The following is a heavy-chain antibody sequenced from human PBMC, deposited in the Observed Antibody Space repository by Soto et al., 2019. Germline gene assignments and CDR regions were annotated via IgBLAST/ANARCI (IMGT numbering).Heavy chain of an antibody. CDR3: ASSSIAAAGPFDY. D-gene: IGHD6-13*01. CDR1: GSTITAYG. J-gene: IGHJ4*02. CDR2: LSSHNGNT. V-gene: IGHV1-18*01. Sequence: QVQLVQSGDEVKQPGASVKVSCKASGSTITAYGISWVRQAPGQGLEWMAWLSSHNGNTYYAQNLQGRVTMTTDTSTSTAYMELRSLRSDDTAVYYCASSSIAAAGPFDYWGQGALVTVSS.